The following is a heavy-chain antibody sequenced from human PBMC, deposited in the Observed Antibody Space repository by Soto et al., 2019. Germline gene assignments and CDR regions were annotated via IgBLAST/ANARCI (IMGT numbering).Heavy chain of an antibody. V-gene: IGHV1-69*01. CDR3: ARSQGSSTSLEIYYYYYYGMDV. D-gene: IGHD2-2*01. J-gene: IGHJ6*02. Sequence: QVQLVQSGAEVKKPGSSVKVSCKASGGTFGSYAISWVRQAPGQGLEWMGGIIPIPGTANYAPKFQGRVTIAADETTSTAYMELSSMSSEDTAVYYCARSQGSSTSLEIYYYYYYGMDVWGQGTTVTVSS. CDR2: IIPIPGTA. CDR1: GGTFGSYA.